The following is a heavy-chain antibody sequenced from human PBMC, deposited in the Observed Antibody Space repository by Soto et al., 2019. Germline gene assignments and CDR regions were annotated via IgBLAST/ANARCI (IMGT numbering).Heavy chain of an antibody. J-gene: IGHJ3*02. Sequence: GGSLRLSCAASEFTFSSYGMHWVRQAPGKGLEWVAVIWYDGSYKYYADSVKGRFTISRDNSKSTMYLQISSLRAEDTAVYYCAKTTDGWFSAFEIWGQGTMVTVSS. CDR1: EFTFSSYG. V-gene: IGHV3-33*06. D-gene: IGHD6-19*01. CDR3: AKTTDGWFSAFEI. CDR2: IWYDGSYK.